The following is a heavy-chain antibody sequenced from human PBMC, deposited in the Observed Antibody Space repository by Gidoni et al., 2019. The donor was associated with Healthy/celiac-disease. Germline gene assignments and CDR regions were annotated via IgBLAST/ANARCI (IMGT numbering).Heavy chain of an antibody. CDR3: AREYSSSLDY. CDR2: IKAGNGNT. D-gene: IGHD6-6*01. V-gene: IGHV1-3*01. Sequence: QVQLVQSGAAVEKPGASVKVSCKASGYTFTSYAMHWVRQAPGQMLKWMGWIKAGNGNTKYSRKFQGRVTMTRDTSASTAYMELSSLRSEDTAVYDCAREYSSSLDYWGQGTLVTVSS. J-gene: IGHJ4*02. CDR1: GYTFTSYA.